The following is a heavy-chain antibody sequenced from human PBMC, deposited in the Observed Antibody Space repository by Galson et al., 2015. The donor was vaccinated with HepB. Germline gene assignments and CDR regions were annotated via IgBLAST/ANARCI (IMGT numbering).Heavy chain of an antibody. CDR3: ARHEDGDLEGY. CDR2: IYPGDSVT. D-gene: IGHD4-17*01. J-gene: IGHJ4*02. CDR1: GYSFTSYW. Sequence: QSGAEVKKPGESLKISCKASGYSFTSYWIGWVRQMPGRGLEWMGIIYPGDSVTTYSPSFQGQVTISADKSINTAYLQWSSLKASDTAIYYCARHEDGDLEGYWGQGTLVTVSS. V-gene: IGHV5-51*01.